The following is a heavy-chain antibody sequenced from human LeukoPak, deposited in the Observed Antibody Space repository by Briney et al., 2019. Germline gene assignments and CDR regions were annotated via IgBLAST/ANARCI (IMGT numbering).Heavy chain of an antibody. D-gene: IGHD6-13*01. CDR1: GFTFSDHY. Sequence: KPGGSLRLSCAASGFTFSDHYMSWIRQAPGKELEWVSYISSSGSTIYYADSVRGRFTISRDNAKNSLYLQMNSLRAEDTAVYYCARAGGSSSSGWFDPWGQGTLVTVSS. CDR2: ISSSGSTI. J-gene: IGHJ5*02. CDR3: ARAGGSSSSGWFDP. V-gene: IGHV3-11*01.